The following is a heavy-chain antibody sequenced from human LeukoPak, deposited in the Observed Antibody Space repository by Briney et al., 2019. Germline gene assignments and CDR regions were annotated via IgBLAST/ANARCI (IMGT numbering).Heavy chain of an antibody. J-gene: IGHJ4*02. CDR3: AKDGGYSGYDQPSDY. V-gene: IGHV3-23*01. CDR1: GFTFSSYA. D-gene: IGHD5-12*01. CDR2: ISGSGGST. Sequence: GGSLRLSCAASGFTFSSYAMSWVRRAPGKGLEWVSAISGSGGSTYYADSVKGRFTISRDNSKNTLYLQMNSLRAEDTAVYYCAKDGGYSGYDQPSDYWGQGTLVTVSS.